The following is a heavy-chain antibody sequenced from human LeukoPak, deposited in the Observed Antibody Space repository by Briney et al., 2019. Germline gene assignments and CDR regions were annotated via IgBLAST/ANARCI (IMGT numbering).Heavy chain of an antibody. V-gene: IGHV6-1*01. Sequence: SQTLSLTFAISGDSVSSNSAAWNWIRQSPSRGLEWLGRTYYRSKWYNDYAVSVKSRMTINPDTSKNQFSLQLNSVTPEDTAVYYCARALSTPGYSSGWYFDYWGQGTLVTVSS. CDR2: TYYRSKWYN. D-gene: IGHD6-19*01. J-gene: IGHJ4*02. CDR3: ARALSTPGYSSGWYFDY. CDR1: GDSVSSNSAA.